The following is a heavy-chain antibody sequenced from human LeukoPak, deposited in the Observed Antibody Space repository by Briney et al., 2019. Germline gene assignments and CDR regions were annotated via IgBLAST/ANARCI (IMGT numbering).Heavy chain of an antibody. D-gene: IGHD5-12*01. CDR1: GGSISSGDYY. Sequence: SETLSLTCTVSGGSISSGDYYWSWIRQPPGKGLEWIGYIYYSGSTYYNPSLKSRVTISVDTSKNQFSLKLSSVTAADTAVYYCARVSGYFYYFDYWGQGTLVTVSS. V-gene: IGHV4-30-4*01. CDR2: IYYSGST. J-gene: IGHJ4*02. CDR3: ARVSGYFYYFDY.